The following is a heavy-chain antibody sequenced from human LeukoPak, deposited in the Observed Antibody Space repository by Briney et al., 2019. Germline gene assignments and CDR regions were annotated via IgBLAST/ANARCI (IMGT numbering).Heavy chain of an antibody. Sequence: QSGGSLRLSCAASGFTFNSYAMSWVRQAPGKGREWGSAISGSGGSTYYADSVKGRFTISRDNSKNTLYLQMNSLGAEDTAVYYCAKDRGYSGYDMGNFFDYWGQGTLVTVSS. CDR1: GFTFNSYA. CDR2: ISGSGGST. D-gene: IGHD5-12*01. V-gene: IGHV3-23*01. J-gene: IGHJ4*02. CDR3: AKDRGYSGYDMGNFFDY.